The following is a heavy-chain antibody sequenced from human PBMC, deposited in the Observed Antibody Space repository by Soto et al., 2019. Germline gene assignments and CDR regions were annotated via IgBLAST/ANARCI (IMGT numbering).Heavy chain of an antibody. CDR3: AKAHLTGIAAAGISKYYFDY. V-gene: IGHV3-23*01. D-gene: IGHD6-13*01. Sequence: GGSLRLSCAASGFTFSSYAMSWVRQAPGKGLEWVSAISGSGGSTYYADSVKGRFTISRDNSKNTLYLQMNSLRAEDTAVYYCAKAHLTGIAAAGISKYYFDYWGQGTLVTVSS. CDR1: GFTFSSYA. CDR2: ISGSGGST. J-gene: IGHJ4*02.